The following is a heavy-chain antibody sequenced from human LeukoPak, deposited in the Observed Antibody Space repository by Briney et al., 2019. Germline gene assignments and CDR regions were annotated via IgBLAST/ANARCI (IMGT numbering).Heavy chain of an antibody. D-gene: IGHD3-16*02. Sequence: PSETLSLTCTVSGDSISSRSYYWGWIRQPPGKGLEWIGSIYYSGSTYYNPSLKSRVTISVDTSKNQFSLKLSSVTAADTAVYYCARQIALWGSYRRQYFDYWGQGTLVTVSS. V-gene: IGHV4-39*01. CDR3: ARQIALWGSYRRQYFDY. CDR1: GDSISSRSYY. J-gene: IGHJ4*02. CDR2: IYYSGST.